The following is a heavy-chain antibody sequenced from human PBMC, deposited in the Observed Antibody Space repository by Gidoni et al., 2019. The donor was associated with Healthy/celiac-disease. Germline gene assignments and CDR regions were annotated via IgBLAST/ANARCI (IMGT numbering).Heavy chain of an antibody. CDR1: GFTFDDYA. CDR2: ISWNSGSI. Sequence: EVQLVESGGGLVQPGRSLRLSCAASGFTFDDYAMHWVRQAPGKGLEWVSGISWNSGSIGYADSVKGRFTISRDNAKNSLYLQMNSLRAEDTALYYCAKDKVTDDAFDIWGQGTMVTVSS. J-gene: IGHJ3*02. V-gene: IGHV3-9*01. CDR3: AKDKVTDDAFDI. D-gene: IGHD2-21*02.